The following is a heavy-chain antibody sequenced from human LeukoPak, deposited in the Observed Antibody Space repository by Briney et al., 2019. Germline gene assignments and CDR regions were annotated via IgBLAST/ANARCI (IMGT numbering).Heavy chain of an antibody. CDR3: ARDNIAVAVGFDY. Sequence: PGGSLRLSCAASGFTFSSYSMNWVRQAPGKGLEWVSYISSSSSTIYYADSVKGRFTISRDNAKNSLYLQMNSLRAEDAAVYYCARDNIAVAVGFDYWGQGTLVTVSS. CDR2: ISSSSSTI. D-gene: IGHD6-19*01. CDR1: GFTFSSYS. J-gene: IGHJ4*02. V-gene: IGHV3-48*04.